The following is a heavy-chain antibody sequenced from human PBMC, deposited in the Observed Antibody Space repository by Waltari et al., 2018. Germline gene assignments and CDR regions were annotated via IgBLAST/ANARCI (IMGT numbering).Heavy chain of an antibody. J-gene: IGHJ4*02. CDR3: ARERKLRWINSYFDY. CDR1: GCSISSGDYY. CDR2: SYYSGST. D-gene: IGHD4-17*01. Sequence: QVQLQESGPGLVKPSQTLSLTCTVSGCSISSGDYYWSWIRQPPGKGLEWIGYSYYSGSTSFNPSLKSRVTISVDTSKNPFSLKLSSVTAADTAVYYCARERKLRWINSYFDYWGQGTLVTVSS. V-gene: IGHV4-30-4*08.